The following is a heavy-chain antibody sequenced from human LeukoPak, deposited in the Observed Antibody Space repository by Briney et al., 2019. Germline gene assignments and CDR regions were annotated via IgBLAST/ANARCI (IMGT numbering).Heavy chain of an antibody. CDR3: ARALYSGYDFDY. V-gene: IGHV4-38-2*01. J-gene: IGHJ4*02. Sequence: PSETLSLTCAVSGYSISSGYYWGWIRQPPGKGLEWIGSIYHSGSTYYNPSLKSRVTISVDTSKNQFSLKLSSVTAADTAVYYCARALYSGYDFDYWGQGTLVTVSS. CDR1: GYSISSGYY. CDR2: IYHSGST. D-gene: IGHD3-22*01.